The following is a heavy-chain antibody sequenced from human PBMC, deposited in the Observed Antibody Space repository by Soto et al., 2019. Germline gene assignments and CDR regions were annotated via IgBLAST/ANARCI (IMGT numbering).Heavy chain of an antibody. CDR1: GFTFSSYA. D-gene: IGHD6-13*01. V-gene: IGHV3-64D*06. Sequence: PGVSQRLSWSASGFTFSSYAMHWVRQAPGKGLEYVSAISSNGGSTHYADSVKGRFTISRDNSKNTLYLQMSSLRAEDTAVYYCVKGYSSSWSFAEYYGMDVWGQGTTVTVSS. CDR3: VKGYSSSWSFAEYYGMDV. CDR2: ISSNGGST. J-gene: IGHJ6*02.